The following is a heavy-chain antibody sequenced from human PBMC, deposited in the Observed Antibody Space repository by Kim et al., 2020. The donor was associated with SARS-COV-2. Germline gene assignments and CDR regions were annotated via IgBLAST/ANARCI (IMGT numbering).Heavy chain of an antibody. CDR2: ISSSSSYI. V-gene: IGHV3-21*01. CDR3: ARSQPLYYYDSSGYYGAFDI. D-gene: IGHD3-22*01. Sequence: GGSLRLSCAASGFTFSSYSMNWVRQAPGKGLEWVSSISSSSSYIYYADSVKGRFTISRDNAKNSLYLQMNSLRAEDTAVYYCARSQPLYYYDSSGYYGAFDIWGQGTMVTVSS. J-gene: IGHJ3*02. CDR1: GFTFSSYS.